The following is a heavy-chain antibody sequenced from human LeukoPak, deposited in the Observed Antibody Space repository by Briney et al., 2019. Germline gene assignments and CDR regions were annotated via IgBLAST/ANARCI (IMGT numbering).Heavy chain of an antibody. CDR3: ARDPKPYYYGSGSYYPDY. V-gene: IGHV3-30-3*01. D-gene: IGHD3-10*01. CDR2: ISYDGSNK. Sequence: GRSLRLSCAASGFTFSSYAMHWVRQAPGKGLEWVAVISYDGSNKYYADSVMGRFTISRDNSKNTLYLQMNSLRAEDTAVYYCARDPKPYYYGSGSYYPDYWGQGTLVTVSS. J-gene: IGHJ4*02. CDR1: GFTFSSYA.